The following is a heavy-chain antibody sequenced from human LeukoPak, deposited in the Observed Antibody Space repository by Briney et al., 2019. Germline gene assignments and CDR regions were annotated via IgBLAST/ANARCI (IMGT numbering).Heavy chain of an antibody. D-gene: IGHD3-10*01. CDR1: GFTFSSYG. V-gene: IGHV3-30*18. CDR2: ISYDGSNK. CDR3: AEWEVSQAVFDY. J-gene: IGHJ4*02. Sequence: GGSLRLSCAASGFTFSSYGMHWVRQAPGKGLEWVAVISYDGSNKYYADSVKGRFTISRDNSKNTLYLQMNSLRAEDTAVYYCAEWEVSQAVFDYWGQGTLVTVSS.